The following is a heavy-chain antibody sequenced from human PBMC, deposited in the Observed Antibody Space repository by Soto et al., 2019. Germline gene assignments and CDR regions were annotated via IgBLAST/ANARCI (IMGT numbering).Heavy chain of an antibody. Sequence: GGSLRLSCAASGFTFSSYWMSWVRQAPGKGLEWVANIKQDGSEKYYVDSVKGRFTISRDNAKNSLYLQMNSLRAEDTAVYYCARELGRDYDFWSGYYMGNWFDTWGQGTLVTVSS. J-gene: IGHJ5*02. V-gene: IGHV3-7*01. CDR1: GFTFSSYW. CDR3: ARELGRDYDFWSGYYMGNWFDT. D-gene: IGHD3-3*01. CDR2: IKQDGSEK.